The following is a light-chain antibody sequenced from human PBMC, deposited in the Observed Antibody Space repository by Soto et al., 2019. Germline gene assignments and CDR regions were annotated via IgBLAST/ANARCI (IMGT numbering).Light chain of an antibody. J-gene: IGLJ1*01. CDR1: SSDVGAYDY. Sequence: QSALTQPPSASGSPGQSVTISCAGTSSDVGAYDYVSWYQQHPGKAPKLMISEVTQRPSGVPDRFSGSRSGNTASLTVSGLQAEDEADYYCCSYAGTNKYVFVTGTKVTVL. CDR2: EVT. V-gene: IGLV2-8*01. CDR3: CSYAGTNKYV.